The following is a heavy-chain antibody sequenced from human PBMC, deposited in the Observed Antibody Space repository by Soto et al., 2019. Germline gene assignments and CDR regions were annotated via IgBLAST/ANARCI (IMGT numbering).Heavy chain of an antibody. CDR1: GYTFTNYW. CDR2: IHPSDFDT. CDR3: AIHSTGYEDS. Sequence: GESLKISCQGSGYTFTNYWIAWVRQMPGKGLEWMGIIHPSDFDTRYSPSFQGQVTISADKSTSTAYLQWSSLRASDTAMYFCAIHSTGYEDSWGQGTLVTVSS. J-gene: IGHJ5*02. D-gene: IGHD5-12*01. V-gene: IGHV5-51*01.